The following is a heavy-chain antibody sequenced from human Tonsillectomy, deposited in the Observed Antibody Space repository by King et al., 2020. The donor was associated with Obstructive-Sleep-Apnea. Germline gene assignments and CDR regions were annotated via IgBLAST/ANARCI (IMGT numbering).Heavy chain of an antibody. D-gene: IGHD3-10*01. V-gene: IGHV4-39*01. J-gene: IGHJ4*02. CDR2: IYFIGST. CDR3: ARFTYYYGSGSPGDY. CDR1: GDFISSSSYY. Sequence: LQLQESGPGLVKPSETLSLTCKVPGDFISSSSYYWGWIRQPPVIGLEWIGNIYFIGSTYPNPSLQSRVTISVDTSKHQFSLKLNSVTAADTAVYYCARFTYYYGSGSPGDYWGQGTLVTVSS.